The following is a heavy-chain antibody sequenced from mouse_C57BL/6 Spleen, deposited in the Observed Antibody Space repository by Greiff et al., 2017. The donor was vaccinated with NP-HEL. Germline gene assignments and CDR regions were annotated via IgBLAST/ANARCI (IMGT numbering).Heavy chain of an antibody. CDR3: ASVAWFAY. J-gene: IGHJ3*01. V-gene: IGHV1-69*01. CDR2: IDPSDSYT. Sequence: VQLQQPGAELVMPGASVKLSCKASGYTFTSYWMHWVKQRPGQGLEWIGEIDPSDSYTNYNQKFKGKSTLTVDKSSRTAYMQLSSLTSEDSAVYYCASVAWFAYWGQGTLVTVSA. CDR1: GYTFTSYW.